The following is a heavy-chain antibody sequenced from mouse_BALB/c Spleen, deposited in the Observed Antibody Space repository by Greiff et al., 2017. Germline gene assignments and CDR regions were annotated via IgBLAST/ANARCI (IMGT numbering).Heavy chain of an antibody. CDR2: ISYSGST. J-gene: IGHJ2*01. Sequence: ESGPGLVKPSQSLSLTCTVTGYSITSDYAWNWIRQFPGNKLEWMGYISYSGSTSYNPSLKSRISITRDTSKNQFFLQLNSVTTEDTATYYCASYYGSPYFDYWGQGTTLTVSS. V-gene: IGHV3-2*02. CDR3: ASYYGSPYFDY. CDR1: GYSITSDYA. D-gene: IGHD1-2*01.